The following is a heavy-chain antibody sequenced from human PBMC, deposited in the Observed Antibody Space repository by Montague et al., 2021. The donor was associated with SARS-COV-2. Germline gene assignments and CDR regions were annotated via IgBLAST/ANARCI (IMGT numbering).Heavy chain of an antibody. V-gene: IGHV3-23*01. J-gene: IGHJ4*02. CDR1: GFTASTAV. CDR3: AKGRGTSCSDY. Sequence: SLRLSCSASGFTASTAVVSWVRQAPGKGLEWVSTINGGGGSTYYXDSMRGRFTISRDNSENTLYLQMNSLRAEDTAIYYCAKGRGTSCSDYWGQGTLVTVSS. CDR2: INGGGGST. D-gene: IGHD2-15*01.